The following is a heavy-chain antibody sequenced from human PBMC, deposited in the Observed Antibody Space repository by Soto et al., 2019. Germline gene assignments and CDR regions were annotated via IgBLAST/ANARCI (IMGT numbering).Heavy chain of an antibody. CDR3: ARDGGYGDPYYFDY. Sequence: QLQLQESGSGLVKPSQTLSLTCAVSGGSITSDGYSWSWIRQPPGKGLEWIGYIYHSGSTHYSPSLKSRVTISIDRSKNQLSLKLRSVTAADTAVYYCARDGGYGDPYYFDYWGQGTLVTVSS. V-gene: IGHV4-30-2*01. J-gene: IGHJ4*02. CDR2: IYHSGST. CDR1: GGSITSDGYS. D-gene: IGHD4-17*01.